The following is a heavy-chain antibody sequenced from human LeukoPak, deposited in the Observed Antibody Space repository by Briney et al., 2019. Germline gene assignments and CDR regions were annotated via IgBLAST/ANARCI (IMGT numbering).Heavy chain of an antibody. D-gene: IGHD4-11*01. CDR3: ARWGKTVTSRWFDS. J-gene: IGHJ5*01. V-gene: IGHV4-59*12. Sequence: KSSETLSLTCTVAGGSISSYYWSWIRQPPGKWLECIGSIYYSGSTYFNPSLKSRVTISVDTSKNQFSLKLSSVTAADTAVYYCARWGKTVTSRWFDSWGQGTLVTVSS. CDR1: GGSISSYY. CDR2: IYYSGST.